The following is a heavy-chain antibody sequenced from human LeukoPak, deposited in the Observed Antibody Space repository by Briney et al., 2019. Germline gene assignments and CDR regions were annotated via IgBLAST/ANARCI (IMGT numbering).Heavy chain of an antibody. CDR2: IIPIFGTA. D-gene: IGHD5-12*01. CDR3: ASGGGYDSY. CDR1: GYTFTGYY. J-gene: IGHJ4*02. V-gene: IGHV1-69*05. Sequence: SVKVSCKASGYTFTGYYMHWVRQAPGQGLEWMGRIIPIFGTANYAQKFQGRVTITTDESTSTAYMELSSLRSEDTAVYYCASGGGYDSYWGQGTLVTVSS.